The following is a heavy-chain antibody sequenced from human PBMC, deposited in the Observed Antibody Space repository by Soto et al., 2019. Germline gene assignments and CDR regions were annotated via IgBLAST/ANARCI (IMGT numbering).Heavy chain of an antibody. V-gene: IGHV3-33*01. J-gene: IGHJ6*02. CDR3: AREGVYARRSYYGMDV. CDR1: GFTFSSYG. D-gene: IGHD2-8*01. CDR2: IWYDGSNK. Sequence: GGSLRLSCAASGFTFSSYGMHWVRQAPGKGLEWVAVIWYDGSNKYYADSVKGRFTISRDNSKNTLYLQMNSLRAEDTAVYYCAREGVYARRSYYGMDVWGQGTTVTVSS.